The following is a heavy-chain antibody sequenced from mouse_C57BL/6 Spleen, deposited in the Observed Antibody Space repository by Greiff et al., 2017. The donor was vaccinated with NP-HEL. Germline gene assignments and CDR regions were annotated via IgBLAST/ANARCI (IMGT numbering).Heavy chain of an antibody. V-gene: IGHV1-63*01. CDR2: IYPGGGYT. CDR3: ARADDGYPYYFDY. J-gene: IGHJ2*01. Sequence: VQLQQSGAELVRPGTSVKMSCKASGYTFTNYWIGWAKQRPGHGLEWIGDIYPGGGYTNYNEKFKGKATLTADKSASTAYMQFSSLTSEDSAIYYCARADDGYPYYFDYWGQGTTLTVSS. D-gene: IGHD2-3*01. CDR1: GYTFTNYW.